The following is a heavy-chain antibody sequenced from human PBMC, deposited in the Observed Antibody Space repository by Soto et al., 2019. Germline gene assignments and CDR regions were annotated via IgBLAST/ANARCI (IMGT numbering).Heavy chain of an antibody. CDR1: GYTFTSYG. CDR3: ASESYGGEFDY. Sequence: GASVKVSCKASGYTFTSYGISWVRQAPGQGLEWMGWISAYNGNTNYAQKLQGRVTMTTDISTSTAYMELRSLRSDDTAIYYCASESYGGEFDYWGQGTLVTVSS. V-gene: IGHV1-18*01. J-gene: IGHJ4*02. CDR2: ISAYNGNT. D-gene: IGHD4-17*01.